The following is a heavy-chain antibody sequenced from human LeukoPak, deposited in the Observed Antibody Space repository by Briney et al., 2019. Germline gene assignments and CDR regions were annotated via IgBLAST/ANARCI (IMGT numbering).Heavy chain of an antibody. CDR1: GFTFSSYA. V-gene: IGHV3-23*01. Sequence: PGGSLRLSCAASGFTFSSYAMSWVRQAPGKGLEWVSAISGSGGSTYYADSVKGRFTISRDNSKNTLYLQMNSLRAEDTAVYYCAKALLHGKGFDQPTGYWGQGTLVTVSS. D-gene: IGHD3-9*01. CDR3: AKALLHGKGFDQPTGY. CDR2: ISGSGGST. J-gene: IGHJ4*02.